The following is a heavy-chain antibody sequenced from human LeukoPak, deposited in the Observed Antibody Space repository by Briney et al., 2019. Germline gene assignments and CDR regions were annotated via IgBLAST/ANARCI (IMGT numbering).Heavy chain of an antibody. Sequence: GASVEVSCKASGYTFTSYGITWVRQAPGQGLEWMGWINTHNGDTNYAQKLQGRVTMTTDTSTSTAYMELRSLRSDDTAVYYCARDGYRLSGYFYYMDVWGKGTTVTVSS. CDR1: GYTFTSYG. D-gene: IGHD2-2*03. V-gene: IGHV1-18*01. CDR3: ARDGYRLSGYFYYMDV. CDR2: INTHNGDT. J-gene: IGHJ6*03.